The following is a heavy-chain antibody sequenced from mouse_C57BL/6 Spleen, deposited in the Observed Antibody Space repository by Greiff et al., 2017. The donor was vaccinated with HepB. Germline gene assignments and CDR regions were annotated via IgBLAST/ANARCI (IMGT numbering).Heavy chain of an antibody. V-gene: IGHV1-69*01. CDR2: IDPSDSYT. CDR1: GYTFTSYW. D-gene: IGHD2-2*01. CDR3: ATTMVTTLDY. Sequence: QVQLQQSGAELVMPGASVKLSCKASGYTFTSYWMHWVKQRPGQGLEWIGEIDPSDSYTNYNQKFKGKSTLTVDKSSSTAYMQLSSLTSEDSAVYYCATTMVTTLDYWGQGTSVTVSS. J-gene: IGHJ4*01.